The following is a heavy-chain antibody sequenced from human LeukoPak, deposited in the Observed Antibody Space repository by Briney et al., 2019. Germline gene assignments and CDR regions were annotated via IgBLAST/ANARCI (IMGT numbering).Heavy chain of an antibody. V-gene: IGHV4-61*02. J-gene: IGHJ4*02. CDR1: GDSISSGDYY. CDR2: ISSSGST. CDR3: ATEIQNIAGRVY. Sequence: SQTLSLTCTVSGDSISSGDYYWSWIRQPAGKGLEWIGRISSSGSTNYNPSLKSRVTISVDTSKNQFSLNLSSVTAADTAVYYCATEIQNIAGRVYWGQGTLVTVSS. D-gene: IGHD6-6*01.